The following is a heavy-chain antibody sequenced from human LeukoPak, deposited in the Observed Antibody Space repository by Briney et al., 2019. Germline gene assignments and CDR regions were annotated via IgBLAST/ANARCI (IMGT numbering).Heavy chain of an antibody. J-gene: IGHJ6*03. Sequence: PSETLSLTCTVSGGSISSYYWSWIRQPPGKGLEWIGYIYYSGSTNYNPSLKSRVTISVDTSKNQFSLKLSSVTAADTAVYYCAREGGGSSTHYYYYYMDVWGKGTTVTVSS. CDR2: IYYSGST. CDR1: GGSISSYY. CDR3: AREGGGSSTHYYYYYMDV. V-gene: IGHV4-59*12. D-gene: IGHD6-13*01.